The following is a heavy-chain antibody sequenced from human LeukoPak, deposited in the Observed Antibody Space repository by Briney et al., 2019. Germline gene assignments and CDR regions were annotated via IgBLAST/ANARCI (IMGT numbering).Heavy chain of an antibody. Sequence: PGGSLRLSCAASGFTFDDYAMHWVRQAPGKGLEWGSGISWNSGSIGYADSVKGRFTISRDNAKNSLYLQMNSLRAEDTALYYCAKDIGIAVAGYFDYWGQGTLVTVSS. CDR3: AKDIGIAVAGYFDY. CDR2: ISWNSGSI. CDR1: GFTFDDYA. D-gene: IGHD6-19*01. J-gene: IGHJ4*02. V-gene: IGHV3-9*01.